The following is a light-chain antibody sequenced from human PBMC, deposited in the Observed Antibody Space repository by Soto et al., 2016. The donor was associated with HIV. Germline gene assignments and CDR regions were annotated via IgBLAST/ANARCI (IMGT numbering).Light chain of an antibody. J-gene: IGLJ1*01. V-gene: IGLV3-21*03. CDR2: DDS. Sequence: SYELTQPPSVSVAPGKTAIITCGGNNIGSRSVHWYQQKPGQAPVLVVHDDSDRPSGIPERYSGSNSGDTATLTISRVEAGDEADYYCQIWDGSSDYPVFGTGPKVTVL. CDR3: QIWDGSSDYPV. CDR1: NIGSRS.